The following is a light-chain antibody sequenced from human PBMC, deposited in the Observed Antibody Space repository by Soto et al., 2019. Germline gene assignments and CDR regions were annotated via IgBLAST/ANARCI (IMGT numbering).Light chain of an antibody. CDR2: ATS. CDR1: QSISIL. CDR3: QPYNDFSWT. Sequence: DIHLTQSPSTLSASVGDRVTITCRASQSISILLAWYQQKPGKAPNLLIYATSTLETGVSSRFSGSGSGTEFTLTISSLQPDYSATYYCQPYNDFSWTFGQGTKVEIK. J-gene: IGKJ1*01. V-gene: IGKV1-5*03.